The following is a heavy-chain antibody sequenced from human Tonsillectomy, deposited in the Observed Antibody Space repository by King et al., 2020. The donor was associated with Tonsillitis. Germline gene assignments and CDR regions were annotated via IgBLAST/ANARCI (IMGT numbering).Heavy chain of an antibody. V-gene: IGHV3-7*01. CDR1: GFTFSSYW. CDR3: ARGGYSYGPNWFDP. CDR2: IKQDGSEK. Sequence: VQLVESGGGLIQPGGSLRLSCAASGFTFSSYWMSWVRQAPGKGLEWVANIKQDGSEKYYVDSVKGRFTISRDNAKNPLYLQMTSLRAEDTAVYYCARGGYSYGPNWFDPWGQGTLVTVS. J-gene: IGHJ5*02. D-gene: IGHD5-18*01.